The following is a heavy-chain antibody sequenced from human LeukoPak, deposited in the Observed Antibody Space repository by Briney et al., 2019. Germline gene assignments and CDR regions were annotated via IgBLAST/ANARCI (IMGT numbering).Heavy chain of an antibody. Sequence: AASVKVSCKASGYTFTSYDINWVRQATEQGLEWMGWMNPNSGNTGYAQTFQGRVTMTRNTSISTAYMELSSLRSEDTAVYYCARGPRHYDFWSGYYYFDYWGQGTLVTVSS. J-gene: IGHJ4*02. CDR3: ARGPRHYDFWSGYYYFDY. CDR2: MNPNSGNT. V-gene: IGHV1-8*01. CDR1: GYTFTSYD. D-gene: IGHD3-3*01.